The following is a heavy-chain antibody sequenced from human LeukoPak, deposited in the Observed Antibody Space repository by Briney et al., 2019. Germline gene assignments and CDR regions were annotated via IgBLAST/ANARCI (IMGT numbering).Heavy chain of an antibody. CDR2: IYYSGST. V-gene: IGHV4-39*01. Sequence: SETLSLTCTVSGGSISSSSYYWGWIRQPPGKGLEWIGSIYYSGSTYYNPSLKSRVTISVDTSKNQFSLKLSSVTAADTAVYYCATSRSVVVPPDYYYYYHMDVWGKGTTVTVSS. J-gene: IGHJ6*03. D-gene: IGHD2-2*01. CDR3: ATSRSVVVPPDYYYYYHMDV. CDR1: GGSISSSSYY.